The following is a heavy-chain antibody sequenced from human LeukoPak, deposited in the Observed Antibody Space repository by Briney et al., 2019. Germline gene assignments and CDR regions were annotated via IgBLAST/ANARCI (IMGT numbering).Heavy chain of an antibody. CDR3: ARDGYNYADTFDI. CDR2: IYYSGST. Sequence: SETLSLTCSVFGASTRSSTYYWGWIRQHPGKGLGWIGYIYYSGSTYYNPSLKSRVTISIDTSKNQFSLKLSSVTAADTAVYYCARDGYNYADTFDIWGQGTMVTVSS. CDR1: GASTRSSTYY. V-gene: IGHV4-31*03. D-gene: IGHD5-24*01. J-gene: IGHJ3*02.